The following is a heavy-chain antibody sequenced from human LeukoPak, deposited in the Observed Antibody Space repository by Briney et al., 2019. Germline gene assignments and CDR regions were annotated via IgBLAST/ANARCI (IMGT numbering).Heavy chain of an antibody. Sequence: GGSLRLSCAASGFTFSSYWMHWVRQAPGKGLVWVSRINTDGSSTSYADSVKGRFTISRDNAKNSLYLQMNSLRAEDTAVYYCARSRGAGPGAYFDYWGQGTLITVSS. CDR3: ARSRGAGPGAYFDY. V-gene: IGHV3-74*01. D-gene: IGHD6-19*01. CDR1: GFTFSSYW. CDR2: INTDGSST. J-gene: IGHJ4*02.